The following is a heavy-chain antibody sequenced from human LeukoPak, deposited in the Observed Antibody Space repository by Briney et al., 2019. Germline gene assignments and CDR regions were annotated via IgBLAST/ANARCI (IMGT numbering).Heavy chain of an antibody. CDR2: IRYDGSNK. CDR1: GFTFSSYG. D-gene: IGHD6-13*01. Sequence: GGSLRLSCAASGFTFSSYGMHWVRQAPGKGLEWVAFIRYDGSNKYYADSVKGRFTISRDNSKNTLYLQMNSLRAEDMAVYYCATSTLRISSSDAFDIWGQGTMVTVSS. V-gene: IGHV3-30*02. CDR3: ATSTLRISSSDAFDI. J-gene: IGHJ3*02.